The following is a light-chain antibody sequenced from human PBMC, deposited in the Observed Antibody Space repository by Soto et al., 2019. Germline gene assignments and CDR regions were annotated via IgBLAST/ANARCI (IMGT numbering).Light chain of an antibody. Sequence: EIVMTQSPVTLSVSPGERAALSCRASQNVGSNFAWYQQRPGQAPRVLIYGTSTRATGVPARFSGSGSGTDFTLTILSLRCEACAVYYCQQYNNWPYTFGQGTRLEIK. CDR3: QQYNNWPYT. V-gene: IGKV3-15*01. J-gene: IGKJ2*01. CDR2: GTS. CDR1: QNVGSN.